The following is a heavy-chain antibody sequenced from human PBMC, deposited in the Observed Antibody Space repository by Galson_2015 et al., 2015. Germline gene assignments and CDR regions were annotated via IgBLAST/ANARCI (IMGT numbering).Heavy chain of an antibody. Sequence: SLRLSCAASGFTFSSYGMHWVRQAPGKGLEWVAVIWYDGSNKYYADSVQGRFTISRDNSKNTLYLQMNSLRAEDTAVYYCEREFRVKMATIGYWGPGTLVTVSS. D-gene: IGHD5-24*01. CDR3: EREFRVKMATIGY. CDR2: IWYDGSNK. CDR1: GFTFSSYG. V-gene: IGHV3-33*01. J-gene: IGHJ4*02.